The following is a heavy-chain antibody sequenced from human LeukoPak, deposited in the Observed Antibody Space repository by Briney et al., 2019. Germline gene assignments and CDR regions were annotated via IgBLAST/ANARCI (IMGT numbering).Heavy chain of an antibody. Sequence: GRSLRLSCAASGFTFSSYGMHWVRQAPGKGLEWVSYISSTGSTMNYADSVKGRFTISRDNAKNSLYLQMNSLRADDTAVYYCARVGMAAGDIWGQGTLVTVSS. J-gene: IGHJ4*02. V-gene: IGHV3-48*04. D-gene: IGHD2-21*01. CDR1: GFTFSSYG. CDR3: ARVGMAAGDI. CDR2: ISSTGSTM.